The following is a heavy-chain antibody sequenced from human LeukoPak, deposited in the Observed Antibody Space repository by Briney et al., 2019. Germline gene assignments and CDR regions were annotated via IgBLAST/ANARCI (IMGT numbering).Heavy chain of an antibody. V-gene: IGHV4-59*01. CDR3: ARDKRGGDCYSSFCWGFDI. CDR1: GGSISSYY. Sequence: PSETLSLTCTVSGGSISSYYWSWIRQPPGKGLEWIGYIYYSGSTNYNPSLKSRVTISVDTSKNQFSLKLSSVTAADTAVYYCARDKRGGDCYSSFCWGFDIWGQGTMVTVSS. D-gene: IGHD2-21*02. J-gene: IGHJ3*02. CDR2: IYYSGST.